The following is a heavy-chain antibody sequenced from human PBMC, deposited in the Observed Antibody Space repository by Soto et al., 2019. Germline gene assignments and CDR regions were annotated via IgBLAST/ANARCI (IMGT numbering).Heavy chain of an antibody. V-gene: IGHV3-23*01. CDR1: GFTFSNYA. CDR3: AKGGNGYYFEY. CDR2: ISGSGSST. Sequence: GGSLRLSCAASGFTFSNYAMNWVRQAPGKGLEWVSSISGSGSSTYYADSVKGRFTISRDNSKNTLYLQMNSLRAEDTAVYYCAKGGNGYYFEYWGQGTLVTVSS. J-gene: IGHJ4*02.